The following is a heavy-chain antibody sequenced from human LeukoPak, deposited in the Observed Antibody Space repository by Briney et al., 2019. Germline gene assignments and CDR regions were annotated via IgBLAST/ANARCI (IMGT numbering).Heavy chain of an antibody. CDR1: GGSISSYY. Sequence: SETLSLTCTVSGGSISSYYWSWIRQPPGKGLEWIGYIYYSGSTNYNPSLKSRVTISVDTSKNQFSLKLSSVTAADTAVYYCARVAYYGSGSYYTWFDPWGQGTLVTVSS. CDR2: IYYSGST. J-gene: IGHJ5*02. D-gene: IGHD3-10*01. CDR3: ARVAYYGSGSYYTWFDP. V-gene: IGHV4-59*01.